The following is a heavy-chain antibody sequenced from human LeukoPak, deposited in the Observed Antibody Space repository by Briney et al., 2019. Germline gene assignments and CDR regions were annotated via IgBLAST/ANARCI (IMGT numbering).Heavy chain of an antibody. V-gene: IGHV3-23*01. D-gene: IGHD3-10*01. J-gene: IGHJ4*02. CDR1: GFTFSDYY. CDR2: ITRSGST. Sequence: GGSLRLSCAASGFTFSDYYMSWIRQAPGKGLEWVSVITRSGSTYYADSVKGRFTISRDNSKNTLYLQMNSLRAEDTAVYSCAKDAVAPGSGGDFFDYWGQGTLVTVSS. CDR3: AKDAVAPGSGGDFFDY.